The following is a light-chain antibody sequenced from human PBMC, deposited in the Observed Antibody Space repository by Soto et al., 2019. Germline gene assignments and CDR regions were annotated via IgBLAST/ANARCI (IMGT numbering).Light chain of an antibody. CDR3: QQYSTYPLT. V-gene: IGKV1-5*03. Sequence: DIPMTQSPSTRSASVGDLVTMNYRASQSISNSLAWYQQQPGKAPKLMIYRASALQSGVPSRFSGSGSGTECTLTIDSLQPDDVATFYCQQYSTYPLTLGGGTKVDIK. CDR2: RAS. CDR1: QSISNS. J-gene: IGKJ4*01.